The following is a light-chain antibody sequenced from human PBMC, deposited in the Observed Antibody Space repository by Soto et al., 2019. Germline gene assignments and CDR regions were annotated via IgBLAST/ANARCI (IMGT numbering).Light chain of an antibody. CDR2: KIS. CDR1: ESPADRDGNTF. V-gene: IGKV2-30*01. J-gene: IGKJ2*01. CDR3: MQGTQWPYT. Sequence: DVVLTQSPLFLPVTLGQPASISCRSSESPADRDGNTFLNWFQQKPGQSPRRLIYKISNRDSGVPDRFSGSGSGTDFTLTISRVDAEDVAVYYCMQGTQWPYTFGQGNKLEI.